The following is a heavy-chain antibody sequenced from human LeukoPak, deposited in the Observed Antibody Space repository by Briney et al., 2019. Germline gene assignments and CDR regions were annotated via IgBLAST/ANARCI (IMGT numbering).Heavy chain of an antibody. CDR2: IYTSGST. D-gene: IGHD3-22*01. CDR3: ARDTYYYDSSGYPKYFQH. J-gene: IGHJ1*01. Sequence: PSQTLSLTCTVSGGSISSGSYYWSWIRQPAGTGLEWIGRIYTSGSTNYNPSLKSRVTISVDTSKNQFSLKLSSVTAADTAVYYCARDTYYYDSSGYPKYFQHWGQGTLVTVSS. CDR1: GGSISSGSYY. V-gene: IGHV4-61*02.